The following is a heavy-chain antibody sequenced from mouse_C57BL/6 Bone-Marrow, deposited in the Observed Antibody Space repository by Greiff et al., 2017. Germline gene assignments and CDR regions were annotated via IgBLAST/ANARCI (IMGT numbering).Heavy chain of an antibody. J-gene: IGHJ4*01. V-gene: IGHV1-76*01. Sequence: VQLQQSGAELVRPGASVKLSCKASGYTFTDYYINWVKQRPGQGLEWIARIYPGSGNTYYNEKFKGKATLTAEKSSSTAYLQLSSLTSEDSAVYFCARERGQHPYYYAMDYWGQGTSVTVSS. CDR2: IYPGSGNT. CDR1: GYTFTDYY. D-gene: IGHD3-3*01. CDR3: ARERGQHPYYYAMDY.